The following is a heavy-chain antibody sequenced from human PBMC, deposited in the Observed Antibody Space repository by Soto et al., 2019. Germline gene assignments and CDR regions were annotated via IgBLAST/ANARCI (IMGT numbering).Heavy chain of an antibody. J-gene: IGHJ3*02. D-gene: IGHD6-19*01. V-gene: IGHV3-33*01. CDR1: GFTFSSYG. Sequence: GGSLRLSCAASGFTFSSYGMHWVRQAPGKGLEWVAVIWYDGSNKYYADSVKGRFPISRDISKNTLYLQMNSLRAEDTAVYYWARGGYSSGWDDAFDIWGQGTMVTVSS. CDR2: IWYDGSNK. CDR3: ARGGYSSGWDDAFDI.